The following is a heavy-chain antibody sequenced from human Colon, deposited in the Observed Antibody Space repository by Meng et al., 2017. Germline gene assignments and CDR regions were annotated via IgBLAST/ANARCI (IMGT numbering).Heavy chain of an antibody. D-gene: IGHD1-1*01. Sequence: ALLHGSGPALVKPSQNLSLPCTVSGGSLSSDTYYWTWIRQDPGKGLEWIGIINHSGSTYYNPSLKSRVTMSLDTSKQQFSLKLISVTAADTAVYFCARGLNEGGLAHNWFDPWGQGTLVTVSS. V-gene: IGHV4-31*03. J-gene: IGHJ5*02. CDR2: INHSGST. CDR3: ARGLNEGGLAHNWFDP. CDR1: GGSLSSDTYY.